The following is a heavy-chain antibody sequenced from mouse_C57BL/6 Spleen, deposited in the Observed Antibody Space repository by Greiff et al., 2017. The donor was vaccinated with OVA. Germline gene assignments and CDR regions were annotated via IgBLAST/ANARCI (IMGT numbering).Heavy chain of an antibody. Sequence: QVQLQQPGAELVRPGSSVKLSCKASGYTFTSYWMDWVKQRPGQGLEWIGNIYPSDSETHYNQKFKDKATLTVDKSSSTAYMQRSSLTSEDSAVYDCAREGYAITDWGQGTTLTVAS. CDR1: GYTFTSYW. J-gene: IGHJ2*01. CDR2: IYPSDSET. V-gene: IGHV1-61*01. D-gene: IGHD1-2*01. CDR3: AREGYAITD.